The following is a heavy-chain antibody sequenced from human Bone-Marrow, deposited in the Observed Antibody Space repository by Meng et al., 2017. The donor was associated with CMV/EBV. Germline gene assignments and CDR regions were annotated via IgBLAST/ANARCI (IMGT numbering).Heavy chain of an antibody. V-gene: IGHV1-2*02. CDR1: GYTFSDHY. J-gene: IGHJ6*01. CDR3: ERHRDTYSGSQWLNYAMDV. CDR2: INPNSGIT. D-gene: IGHD3-22*01. Sequence: ASLQDSCKASGYTFSDHYMYWVRQAPGQGLEWMGWINPNSGITYYAQKFQGGVTMTRDTSISTAYMELSRVRSDDTAVYYCERHRDTYSGSQWLNYAMDVWGQGTTVTVSS.